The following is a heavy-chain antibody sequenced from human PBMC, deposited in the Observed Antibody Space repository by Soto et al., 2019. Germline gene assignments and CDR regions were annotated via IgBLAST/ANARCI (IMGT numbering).Heavy chain of an antibody. CDR3: AREQGITTFGVYSMYYYGMDV. J-gene: IGHJ6*02. Sequence: ASVKVSCKASGYTFTGSGISWVRQAPGQGLERLGWINPDNGNTNYAQHLQGRVSLTTDTSTSTAYMDLRSLRSDDTAVYYCAREQGITTFGVYSMYYYGMDVWGQGTTVTVS. CDR2: INPDNGNT. CDR1: GYTFTGSG. V-gene: IGHV1-18*01. D-gene: IGHD3-3*01.